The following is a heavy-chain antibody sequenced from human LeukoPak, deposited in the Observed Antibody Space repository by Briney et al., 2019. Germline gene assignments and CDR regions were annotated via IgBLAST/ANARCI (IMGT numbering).Heavy chain of an antibody. CDR3: ATSQNDGVVDLRGYYYYYMDV. Sequence: PSETLSLTCTVSGGSISSHYWSWIRQPPGKGLEWIGYIYYSGSTNYNPSLKSRVTISVDTSKNQFSLKLSSVTAADTAVYYCATSQNDGVVDLRGYYYYYMDVWGKGTTVTVSS. D-gene: IGHD3-3*01. CDR2: IYYSGST. J-gene: IGHJ6*03. CDR1: GGSISSHY. V-gene: IGHV4-59*11.